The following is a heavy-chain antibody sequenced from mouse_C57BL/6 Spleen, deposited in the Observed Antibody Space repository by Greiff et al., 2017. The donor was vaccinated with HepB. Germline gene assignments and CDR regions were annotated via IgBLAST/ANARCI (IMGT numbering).Heavy chain of an antibody. J-gene: IGHJ2*01. V-gene: IGHV5-4*01. CDR2: ISDGGSYT. CDR1: GFTFSSYA. D-gene: IGHD1-1*01. Sequence: EVKLVESGGGLVKPGGSLKLSCAASGFTFSSYAMSWVRQTPEKRLEWVATISDGGSYTYYPDNVKGRFTISRDNAKNNLYLQMSHLKSEDTAMYYCARDGYGSSYPYYFDYWGQGTTLTVSS. CDR3: ARDGYGSSYPYYFDY.